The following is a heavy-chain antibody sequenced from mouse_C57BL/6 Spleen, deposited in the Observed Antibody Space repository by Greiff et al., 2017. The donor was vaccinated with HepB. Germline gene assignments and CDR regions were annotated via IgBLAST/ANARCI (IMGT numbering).Heavy chain of an antibody. Sequence: EVQGVESGGGLVQPGGSLKLSCAASGFTFSDYYMYWVRQTPEKRLEWVAYISNGGGSTYYPDTVKGRFTISRDNAKNTRYLQMSRLKSEDTAMYYCARRGGYDGAFDYWGQGTTLTVSS. CDR2: ISNGGGST. V-gene: IGHV5-12*01. CDR3: ARRGGYDGAFDY. D-gene: IGHD2-2*01. CDR1: GFTFSDYY. J-gene: IGHJ2*01.